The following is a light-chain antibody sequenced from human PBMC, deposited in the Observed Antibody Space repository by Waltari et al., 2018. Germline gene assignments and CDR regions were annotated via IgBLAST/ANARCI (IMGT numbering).Light chain of an antibody. J-gene: IGLJ3*02. CDR1: SSNFGAGYD. CDR3: QSFDSSLSASV. Sequence: QSVLTQPPSISGAPGQKVTIPCTGGSSNFGAGYDVHWYQQFPGAAPKLLIFRNTNRASGVPGGFSASKSGTSASLAIVGLQSEDEGVYDCQSFDSSLSASVFGGGTKLTVL. V-gene: IGLV1-40*01. CDR2: RNT.